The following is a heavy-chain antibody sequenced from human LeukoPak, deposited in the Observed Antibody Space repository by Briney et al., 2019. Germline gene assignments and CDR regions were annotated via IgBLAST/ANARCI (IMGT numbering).Heavy chain of an antibody. CDR2: IPYDGSNK. CDR1: GFTFSSYA. J-gene: IGHJ4*02. CDR3: ASGGIYYGAAFDF. Sequence: PGGSLRLSCAASGFTFSSYAMHWVRRAPGKGLEWVALIPYDGSNKYYADSVKGRFTVSRDNSKNTLYLQMNSLRAEDTALYYCASGGIYYGAAFDFWGQGSLVTVSA. V-gene: IGHV3-30*04. D-gene: IGHD1-26*01.